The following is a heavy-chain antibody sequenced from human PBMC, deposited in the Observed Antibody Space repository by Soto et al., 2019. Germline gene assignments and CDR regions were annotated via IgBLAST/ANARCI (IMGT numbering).Heavy chain of an antibody. Sequence: EVQLVESGGGLVQPGGSLRLSCAASGFTFSAFWMHWVRQAPGKGLEWVSRINSDGSGTTYADSVQGRFSISRDNAKNTVFLKMTGLRPEDTAVYYCARVNTLTSAWPFDYWGQGALVTVSS. CDR1: GFTFSAFW. CDR2: INSDGSGT. D-gene: IGHD6-19*01. J-gene: IGHJ4*02. CDR3: ARVNTLTSAWPFDY. V-gene: IGHV3-74*01.